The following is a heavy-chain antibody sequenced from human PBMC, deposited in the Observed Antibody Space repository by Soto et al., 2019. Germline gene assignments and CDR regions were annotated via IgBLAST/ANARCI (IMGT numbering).Heavy chain of an antibody. J-gene: IGHJ4*02. Sequence: EVQLVESGGGLVKPGGSLRLSCAASGFTFSSYSMNWVRQAPGKGLEWVSSISSSSSYIYYADSVKGRFTISRDNAKNSLYLQMNSLRAEDTAVYYCARPPNYYDSSGYYGYWGQGTLVTVSP. CDR2: ISSSSSYI. V-gene: IGHV3-21*01. D-gene: IGHD3-22*01. CDR1: GFTFSSYS. CDR3: ARPPNYYDSSGYYGY.